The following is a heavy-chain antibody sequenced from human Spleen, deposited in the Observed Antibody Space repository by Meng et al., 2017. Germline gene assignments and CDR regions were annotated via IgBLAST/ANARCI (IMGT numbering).Heavy chain of an antibody. V-gene: IGHV3-48*04. D-gene: IGHD3-10*01. CDR3: ASEENISMVKSFDY. Sequence: GESLKISCAASGFTFSSPWMSWVRQAPGKGLEWVSYISTTAGNIYYADSVRGRFTISRDNAKNSLYLQMNSLRAEDTAVYYCASEENISMVKSFDYWGQGTLVTVSS. J-gene: IGHJ4*02. CDR2: ISTTAGNI. CDR1: GFTFSSPW.